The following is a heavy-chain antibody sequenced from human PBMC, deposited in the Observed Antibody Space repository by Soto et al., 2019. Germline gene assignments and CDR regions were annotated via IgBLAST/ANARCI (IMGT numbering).Heavy chain of an antibody. CDR1: NVSITSSY. CDR3: AREWGLLPYYVMNV. D-gene: IGHD7-27*01. Sequence: SETLSLTCTVSNVSITSSYWNWIRQPPGKGLEWIGFVYYTGTTKYNPSLKSRVTISVDRSKNEFSLELTSVTTADTAFYFCAREWGLLPYYVMNVWGHGTAVTVSS. J-gene: IGHJ6*02. V-gene: IGHV4-59*01. CDR2: VYYTGTT.